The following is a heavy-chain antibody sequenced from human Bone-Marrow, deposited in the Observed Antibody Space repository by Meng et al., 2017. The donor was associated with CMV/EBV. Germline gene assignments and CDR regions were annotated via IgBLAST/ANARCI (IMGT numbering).Heavy chain of an antibody. Sequence: SQTLSLTCAISGDSVSSDTAAWSWIRQSPSRGLEWLGRTYYRSKWYNDYALSVKSRITINPDTSKNQFSRRLISVTPEDTALYYCARVKYNTSSNFGMDVWGQGTTVTVSS. J-gene: IGHJ6*02. CDR3: ARVKYNTSSNFGMDV. D-gene: IGHD6-6*01. CDR2: TYYRSKWYN. CDR1: GDSVSSDTAA. V-gene: IGHV6-1*01.